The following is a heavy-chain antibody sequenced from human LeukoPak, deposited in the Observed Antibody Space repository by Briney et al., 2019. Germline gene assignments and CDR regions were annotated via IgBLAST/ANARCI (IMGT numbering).Heavy chain of an antibody. V-gene: IGHV3-23*01. J-gene: IGHJ5*02. CDR3: AKKYSTGLDP. CDR2: ISGSGSGGST. CDR1: GFTFSSSA. Sequence: GGSLRLSCAASGFTFSSSAMSWVRRAPGKGLEWVSSISGSGSGGSTYYADSVKGRFTISRDNSKNTLYLQMNSLRAEDTAVYYCAKKYSTGLDPWGQGTLVTVSS. D-gene: IGHD1-26*01.